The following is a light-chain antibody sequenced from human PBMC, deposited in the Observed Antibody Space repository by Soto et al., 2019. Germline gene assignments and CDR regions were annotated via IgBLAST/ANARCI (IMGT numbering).Light chain of an antibody. J-gene: IGKJ1*01. CDR1: QSVSSSY. V-gene: IGKV3-20*01. Sequence: EIVLTQSPGTLSLSPGERATLSCRASQSVSSSYLAWYQQKPGQAPRLLIYGASSRATGVPDRFSGSGSGTDFTLTISRLEPEDFAVYYWQQYSSPRKKLGQGTKVDI. CDR3: QQYSSPRKK. CDR2: GAS.